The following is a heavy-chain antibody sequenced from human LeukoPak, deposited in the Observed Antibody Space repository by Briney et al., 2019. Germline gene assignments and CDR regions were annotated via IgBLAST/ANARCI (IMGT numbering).Heavy chain of an antibody. D-gene: IGHD3-16*01. CDR3: ARGEGGWYFDL. V-gene: IGHV4-39*07. J-gene: IGHJ2*01. CDR2: INHSGST. CDR1: GGSISSSSYY. Sequence: PSETLSLTCTVSGGSISSSSYYWSWIRQPPGKGLEWIGEINHSGSTNYNPSLKSRVTISVDSSRNEFSLKLTSVTAADTAVYYCARGEGGWYFDLWGRGTLVTVSS.